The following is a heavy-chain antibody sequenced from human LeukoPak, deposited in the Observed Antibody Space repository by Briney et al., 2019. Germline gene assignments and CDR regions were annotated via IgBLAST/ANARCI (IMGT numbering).Heavy chain of an antibody. CDR3: ATDLVGSRGFDY. CDR1: VYTLTELS. Sequence: GPSVNVSCKVSVYTLTELSMHWVRQAPGKGLEWMGGVDPEDTETIYSQKFQGRVTMTEDTSTDTAYMELSSLRSEDTALYYCATDLVGSRGFDYWGQGTLVTVSS. CDR2: VDPEDTET. V-gene: IGHV1-24*01. D-gene: IGHD2-8*02. J-gene: IGHJ4*02.